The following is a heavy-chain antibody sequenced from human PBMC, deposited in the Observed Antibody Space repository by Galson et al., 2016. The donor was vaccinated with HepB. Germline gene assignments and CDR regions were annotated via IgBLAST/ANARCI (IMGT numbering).Heavy chain of an antibody. CDR3: ARRSSKEKGYFEL. V-gene: IGHV6-1*01. CDR1: GDSVSSNSVT. CDR2: TYYRSKWYN. J-gene: IGHJ2*01. Sequence: CAISGDSVSSNSVTWNWIRQSPSRGLEWLGRTYYRSKWYNDYAVSVKSRMTITPDTSKNQFSLPLNSVTPEDTAVYYCARRSSKEKGYFELWGRGTLVTVSS. D-gene: IGHD6-13*01.